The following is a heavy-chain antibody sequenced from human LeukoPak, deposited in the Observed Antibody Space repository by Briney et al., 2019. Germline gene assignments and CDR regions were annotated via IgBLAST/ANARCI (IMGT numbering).Heavy chain of an antibody. J-gene: IGHJ4*02. CDR2: IYYSGST. V-gene: IGHV4-39*07. CDR3: ARLEPQTVGY. CDR1: GGSISSYY. Sequence: PSETLSLTCTVSGGSISSYYWGWIRQPPGKGLEWIGSIYYSGSTYYNPSLKSRVTISVDTSKNQFSLKLSSVTAADTAVYYCARLEPQTVGYWGQGTLVTVSS. D-gene: IGHD1-14*01.